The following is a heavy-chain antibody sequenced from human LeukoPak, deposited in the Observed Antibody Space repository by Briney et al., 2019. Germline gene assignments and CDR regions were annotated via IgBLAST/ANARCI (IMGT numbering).Heavy chain of an antibody. CDR1: GFIFSNYA. Sequence: PGGSLRLSCAASGFIFSNYAMHWVRQAPGKGLEWVALISYDGSNKYYADSVRGRFTISRDNSKNTLYLQMNSLRAEDTAVYYCAKDEASKKVGWGQRTLVTVSS. CDR3: AKDEASKKVG. CDR2: ISYDGSNK. V-gene: IGHV3-30*04. J-gene: IGHJ4*02.